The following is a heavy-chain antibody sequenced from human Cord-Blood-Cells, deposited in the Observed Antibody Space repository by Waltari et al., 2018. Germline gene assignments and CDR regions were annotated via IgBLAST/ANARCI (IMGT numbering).Heavy chain of an antibody. CDR1: GFTFSSYS. CDR3: ARSGYFGDAFDI. J-gene: IGHJ3*02. D-gene: IGHD3-10*01. CDR2: ISSSSSYI. Sequence: EVQLVESGGGLVKPGGSLRLSCAASGFTFSSYSMNWVRQAPGKGVGLVASISSSSSYIYYADSVKGRFTISRDNAKNSLYLQMNSLRAEDTAVYYCARSGYFGDAFDIWGQGTMVTVSS. V-gene: IGHV3-21*01.